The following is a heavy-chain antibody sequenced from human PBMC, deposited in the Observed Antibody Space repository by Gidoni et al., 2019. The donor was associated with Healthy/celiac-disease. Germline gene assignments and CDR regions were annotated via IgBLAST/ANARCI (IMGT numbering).Heavy chain of an antibody. CDR1: GFTFSSYW. J-gene: IGHJ4*02. Sequence: EVQLVESGGGLVQPGGSLRLSCAASGFTFSSYWMSWVRQAPGKGREWGANIKQDGSEKYYVDSVKGRFTISRDNAKNSLYLQMNSLRAEDTAVYYCARQIWFGESPGDYWGQGTLVTVSS. CDR3: ARQIWFGESPGDY. CDR2: IKQDGSEK. V-gene: IGHV3-7*01. D-gene: IGHD3-10*01.